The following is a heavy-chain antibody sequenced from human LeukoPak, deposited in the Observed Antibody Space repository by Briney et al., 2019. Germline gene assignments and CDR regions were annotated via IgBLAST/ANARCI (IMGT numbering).Heavy chain of an antibody. J-gene: IGHJ4*02. CDR3: ARQQRGAFDY. V-gene: IGHV6-1*01. CDR2: TYYRSKWYN. CDR1: GDSVSSNTPA. D-gene: IGHD6-13*01. Sequence: SQTLSLTCAISGDSVSSNTPAWNWIRQSPSRGLEWLGRTYYRSKWYNDYAVSVRSRITINPDTAKDQFSLQLNSVTPEDTAVYYCARQQRGAFDYWGQGTLVTVSS.